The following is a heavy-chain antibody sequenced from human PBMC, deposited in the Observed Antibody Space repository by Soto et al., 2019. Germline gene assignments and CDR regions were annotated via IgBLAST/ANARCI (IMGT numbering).Heavy chain of an antibody. Sequence: GASVKVSCKASGYTFTSYGISWVRQAPGQGLEWMGWISAYNGNTNYAQKLQGRVTMTTDTSTSTAYMELRSLRSDDTAVYYCARDRSTRYNWNSVDYWVQGTLVTVS. V-gene: IGHV1-18*01. J-gene: IGHJ4*02. CDR1: GYTFTSYG. D-gene: IGHD1-7*01. CDR2: ISAYNGNT. CDR3: ARDRSTRYNWNSVDY.